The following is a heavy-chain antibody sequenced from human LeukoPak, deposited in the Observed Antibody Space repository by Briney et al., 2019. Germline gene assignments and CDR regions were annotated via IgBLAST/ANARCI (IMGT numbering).Heavy chain of an antibody. Sequence: PSETLSLTCTVSGGSISSRSYYWGWIRQPPGKGLEWIGSILYSGSTYCNPSLKSRVTLSVDTSKNQFSLMLSSVTAADTVVYYCARGGRVGTYYFDYWGQGTLVTVSS. CDR2: ILYSGST. D-gene: IGHD1-26*01. V-gene: IGHV4-39*01. CDR3: ARGGRVGTYYFDY. J-gene: IGHJ4*02. CDR1: GGSISSRSYY.